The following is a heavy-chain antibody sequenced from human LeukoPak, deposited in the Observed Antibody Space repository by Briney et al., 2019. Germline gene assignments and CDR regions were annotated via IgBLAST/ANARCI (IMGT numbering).Heavy chain of an antibody. CDR2: ISAYNGNT. CDR1: GFTFTSYG. V-gene: IGHV1-18*01. Sequence: GGSLRLSCAASGFTFTSYGISWVRQAPGQGLEWRGWISAYNGNTNYAQKLQGRVTMTTDTSTSTAYMELRSLRSDDTAVYYCARDPRGRIAVAGTSLGDYWGQGTLVTVSS. J-gene: IGHJ4*02. D-gene: IGHD6-19*01. CDR3: ARDPRGRIAVAGTSLGDY.